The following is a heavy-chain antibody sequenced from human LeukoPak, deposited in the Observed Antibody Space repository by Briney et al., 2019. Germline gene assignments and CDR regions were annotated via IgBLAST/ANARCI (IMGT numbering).Heavy chain of an antibody. CDR3: ARDHGDYSYYYYYYMDV. CDR1: GFTFTNNF. Sequence: PGGSLRLSCAASGFTFTNNFMSWVRQVPGKGLEWVANIKQDGSETTYADSVRGRFTIFRDNAKDSVYLQMNSLRAEDTAVYYCARDHGDYSYYYYYYMDVWGKGTTVTVSS. D-gene: IGHD4-17*01. V-gene: IGHV3-7*01. CDR2: IKQDGSET. J-gene: IGHJ6*03.